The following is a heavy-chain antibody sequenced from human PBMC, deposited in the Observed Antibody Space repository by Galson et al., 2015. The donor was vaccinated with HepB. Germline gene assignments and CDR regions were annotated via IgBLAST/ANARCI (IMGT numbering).Heavy chain of an antibody. Sequence: SLRLSCAASGFTFSSYGMHWVRQAPGKGLEWVAVIWYDGSNKYYADSVKGRFTISRDNSKNTLYLQMNSLRAEDTAVYYCARRYCSSTSCYLSYYYMDVWGKGTTVTVSS. D-gene: IGHD2-2*01. J-gene: IGHJ6*03. CDR3: ARRYCSSTSCYLSYYYMDV. CDR2: IWYDGSNK. CDR1: GFTFSSYG. V-gene: IGHV3-33*01.